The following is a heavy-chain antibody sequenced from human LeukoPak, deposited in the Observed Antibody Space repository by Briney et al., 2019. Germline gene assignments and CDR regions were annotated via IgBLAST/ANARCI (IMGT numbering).Heavy chain of an antibody. D-gene: IGHD2/OR15-2a*01. V-gene: IGHV3-7*03. Sequence: GGSLRLSCAASGFTFSKYWMNWVRQAPGKGLEWVANINHDGSEKYYVDSAKGRFTISRDNTKNSLYLQMNSLRAEDTAVYFCARVASFRFYFDYWGQGALVTVSS. CDR1: GFTFSKYW. CDR3: ARVASFRFYFDY. J-gene: IGHJ4*02. CDR2: INHDGSEK.